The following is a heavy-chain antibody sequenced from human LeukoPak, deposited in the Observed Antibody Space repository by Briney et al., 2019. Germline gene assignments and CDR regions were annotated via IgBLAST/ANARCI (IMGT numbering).Heavy chain of an antibody. D-gene: IGHD1-14*01. J-gene: IGHJ2*01. Sequence: ASVKVSCKASGYTFTSYGISWVRPAPGQGLEWMGWISAYNGNTNCAQKLQGRVTMTTDTSTSTAYMELRSLRSDDTAVYYCARVPGLDWYFDLWGRGTLVTVSS. V-gene: IGHV1-18*01. CDR2: ISAYNGNT. CDR3: ARVPGLDWYFDL. CDR1: GYTFTSYG.